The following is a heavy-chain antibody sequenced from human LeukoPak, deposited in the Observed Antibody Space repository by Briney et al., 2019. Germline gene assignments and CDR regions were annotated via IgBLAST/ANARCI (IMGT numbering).Heavy chain of an antibody. CDR3: ARGTLSGWFLHSDY. J-gene: IGHJ4*02. Sequence: SETLSLTCAVYGGSFSGYYWSWIRLPPGKGLEWIGEINHSGSTNYNPSLKSRVTISVDTSKNQFSLKLSSVTAADTAVYYCARGTLSGWFLHSDYWGQGTLVTVSS. CDR2: INHSGST. D-gene: IGHD6-19*01. CDR1: GGSFSGYY. V-gene: IGHV4-34*01.